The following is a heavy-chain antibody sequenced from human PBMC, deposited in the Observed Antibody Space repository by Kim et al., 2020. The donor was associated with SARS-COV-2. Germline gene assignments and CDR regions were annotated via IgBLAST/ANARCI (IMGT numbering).Heavy chain of an antibody. D-gene: IGHD2-2*01. CDR3: ARDSRDFGDPYYFDY. J-gene: IGHJ4*02. Sequence: QKFQGRVTITADESTSTAYMELSSLRSEDTAVYYCARDSRDFGDPYYFDYWGQGTLVTVSS. V-gene: IGHV1-69*01.